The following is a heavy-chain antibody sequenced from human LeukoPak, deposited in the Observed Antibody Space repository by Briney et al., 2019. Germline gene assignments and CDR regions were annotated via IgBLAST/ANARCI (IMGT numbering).Heavy chain of an antibody. Sequence: PSETLSLTCTVSGYSIRTSHYWGWIRQSPGKGLEWIGNIYRSGTTYYNPSLKSRVTISMDTSKNQFSLKLSSVTAADTAVYYCAGDIVVVPAAIPFQHWGQGTLVTVSS. J-gene: IGHJ1*01. V-gene: IGHV4-38-2*02. CDR2: IYRSGTT. D-gene: IGHD2-2*01. CDR3: AGDIVVVPAAIPFQH. CDR1: GYSIRTSHY.